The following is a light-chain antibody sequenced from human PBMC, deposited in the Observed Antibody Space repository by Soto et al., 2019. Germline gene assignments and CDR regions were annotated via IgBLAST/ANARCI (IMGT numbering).Light chain of an antibody. Sequence: QSVLTQPPSASGTPGQRVTISCSGSIPNIGSNYVYWYQQLPGTAPKLLIYRNNQRPSGVPDRFSGSKSGTSASLAISGLRSEDEADYYCAAWDDSLSANYVFGTGTKLTVL. V-gene: IGLV1-47*01. CDR2: RNN. CDR3: AAWDDSLSANYV. J-gene: IGLJ1*01. CDR1: IPNIGSNY.